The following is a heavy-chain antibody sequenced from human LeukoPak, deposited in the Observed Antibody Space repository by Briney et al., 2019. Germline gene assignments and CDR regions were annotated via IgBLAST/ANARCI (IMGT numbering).Heavy chain of an antibody. Sequence: SETLSLTCTVSGGSISSGSYYWSWIRQPAGKGLEWIERIYTSGSTNYNPSLKSRVTISVDTSKNRFSLKLSSVTAADTAVYYCASSPSPYYYDSSGYYYYFDYWGQGTLVTVSS. J-gene: IGHJ4*02. CDR2: IYTSGST. CDR1: GGSISSGSYY. D-gene: IGHD3-22*01. CDR3: ASSPSPYYYDSSGYYYYFDY. V-gene: IGHV4-61*02.